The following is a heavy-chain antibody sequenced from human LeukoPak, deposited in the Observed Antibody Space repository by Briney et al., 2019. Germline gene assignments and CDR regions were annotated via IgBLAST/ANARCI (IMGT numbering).Heavy chain of an antibody. CDR1: GFTFSSYG. CDR3: AKSSFGVGIFDY. V-gene: IGHV3-30*18. CDR2: ISYDGSNK. Sequence: PGGSLRLSCAASGFTFSSYGMHWVRQAPGKGLEWVAVISYDGSNKYYADSVKGRFTISRDNSKNTLYLQMNSLRAEDTAVYYCAKSSFGVGIFDYWGQGTLVTVSS. J-gene: IGHJ4*02. D-gene: IGHD3-3*01.